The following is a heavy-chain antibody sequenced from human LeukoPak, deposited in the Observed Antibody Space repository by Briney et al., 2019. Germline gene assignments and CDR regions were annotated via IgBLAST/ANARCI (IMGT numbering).Heavy chain of an antibody. Sequence: SVKVSCKASGFTFTSSAVQWVRQARGQRLEWIGWIVVGSGNTNSAQKFQERVTITRDMSTSTAYMELSSLRSEDTAVYYCAAVSTDSSPDAFDIWGQGTMVTVSS. V-gene: IGHV1-58*01. J-gene: IGHJ3*02. CDR1: GFTFTSSA. CDR2: IVVGSGNT. D-gene: IGHD2-2*01. CDR3: AAVSTDSSPDAFDI.